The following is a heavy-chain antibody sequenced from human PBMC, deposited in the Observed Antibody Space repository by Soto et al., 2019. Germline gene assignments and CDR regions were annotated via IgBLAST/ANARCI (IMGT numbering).Heavy chain of an antibody. CDR3: ARGGYIRGYPY. V-gene: IGHV1-18*04. CDR1: GYTFTSFD. J-gene: IGHJ4*02. D-gene: IGHD3-22*01. CDR2: TTASNTHT. Sequence: QVQLLQSGTEVKEPGASVKVSCKASGYTFTSFDISWVRQAPGQGLEWVGWTTASNTHTNYAQKLQGRGTMTTDTSPATAYMELRSLRAADPAIYYCARGGYIRGYPYWGQGTLVTVSS.